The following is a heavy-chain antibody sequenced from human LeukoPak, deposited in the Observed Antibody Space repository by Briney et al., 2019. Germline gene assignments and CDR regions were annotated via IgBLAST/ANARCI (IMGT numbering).Heavy chain of an antibody. CDR3: ARLNLGYCSGGSCHHYDY. Sequence: ASVKVSCKASGYTFTGYYMHWVRQAPGQGLEWMGRINPNSGGTNYAQKFQGRVTMTRDTSISTAYMELSRLRSDDTAVYYCARLNLGYCSGGSCHHYDYWGQGTLVTVSS. CDR1: GYTFTGYY. V-gene: IGHV1-2*06. CDR2: INPNSGGT. J-gene: IGHJ4*02. D-gene: IGHD2-15*01.